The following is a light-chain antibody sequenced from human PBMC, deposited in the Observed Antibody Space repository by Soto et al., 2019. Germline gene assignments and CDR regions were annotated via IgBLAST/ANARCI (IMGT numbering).Light chain of an antibody. CDR1: QSISNNH. CDR3: QYYGTTVT. J-gene: IGKJ4*01. CDR2: GTS. Sequence: EVVVTQSPGTLSLSPGERATLSCRASQSISNNHLGWYQQKPGQAPRLLIYGTSTRATGITDRFTGSGSGTDFTLTISRLEPEDVAVYYCQYYGTTVTFGGGTKVEIK. V-gene: IGKV3-20*01.